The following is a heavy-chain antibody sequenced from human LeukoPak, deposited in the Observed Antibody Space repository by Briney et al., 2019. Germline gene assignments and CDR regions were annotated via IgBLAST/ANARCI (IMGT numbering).Heavy chain of an antibody. CDR2: INHSGST. Sequence: SETLSLTCAVYGGSFSGYYWSWIRQPPGKGLERIGEINHSGSTNYNPSLKSRVTISVDTSKNQFSLKLSSVTAADTAVYYCARALSDPIVVVPAAPPYNWFDPWGQGTLVTVSS. CDR1: GGSFSGYY. V-gene: IGHV4-34*01. J-gene: IGHJ5*02. D-gene: IGHD2-2*01. CDR3: ARALSDPIVVVPAAPPYNWFDP.